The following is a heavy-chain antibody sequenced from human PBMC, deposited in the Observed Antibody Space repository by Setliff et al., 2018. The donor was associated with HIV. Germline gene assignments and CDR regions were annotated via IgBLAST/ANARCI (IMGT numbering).Heavy chain of an antibody. CDR3: ARGSGYDKGAYHYYYGMDV. V-gene: IGHV3-48*03. D-gene: IGHD5-12*01. J-gene: IGHJ6*02. CDR1: GFPFSSYE. CDR2: LSSSGSTI. Sequence: PGGSLRLSCAASGFPFSSYEMNWVRQAPGKGLEWVSYLSSSGSTIYYADSVKGRFTISRDNTKNSLYLQMNSLRTEDTAVYYCARGSGYDKGAYHYYYGMDVWGQGTTVTVSS.